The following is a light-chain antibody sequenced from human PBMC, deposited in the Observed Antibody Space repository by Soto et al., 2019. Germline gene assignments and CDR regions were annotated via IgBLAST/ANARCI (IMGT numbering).Light chain of an antibody. CDR2: EVS. CDR1: SSDVGGYNY. J-gene: IGLJ1*01. Sequence: QSALTQPASVSGSPGQSITISCTGTSSDVGGYNYVSWYQQHPGKAPRVMIYEVSNRLAGVSNRFSGSKSGNTASLTISGLQAEDEADYYCSSYTSSSTLNYVFGTGTKVTVL. CDR3: SSYTSSSTLNYV. V-gene: IGLV2-14*01.